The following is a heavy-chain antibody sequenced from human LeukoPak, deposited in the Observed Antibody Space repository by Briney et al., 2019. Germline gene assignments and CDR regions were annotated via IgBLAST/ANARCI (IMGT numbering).Heavy chain of an antibody. J-gene: IGHJ4*02. Sequence: EGSLRLSCAASGFTFSSFAMHWVRQAPGKGLEWVAVISYDGSDKYYSNSVKGRFTISRDNSKNTLYLQMHSLRAEDTALYYCARNHDYWSGPYYFDYWDQGTLVTVSS. D-gene: IGHD3-3*01. CDR1: GFTFSSFA. CDR2: ISYDGSDK. V-gene: IGHV3-30*04. CDR3: ARNHDYWSGPYYFDY.